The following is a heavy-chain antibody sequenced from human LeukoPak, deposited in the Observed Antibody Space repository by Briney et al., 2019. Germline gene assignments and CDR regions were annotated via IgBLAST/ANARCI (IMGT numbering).Heavy chain of an antibody. V-gene: IGHV4-59*08. CDR3: ARSGSGWQTGFDP. CDR2: IYYSGST. Sequence: SETLSLTCTVSGGSISSYYWSWIRQPPGKGLEWIGYIYYSGSTNYNPSLKSRVTISVDTSKNQFSPKLSSVTAADTAVYYCARSGSGWQTGFDPWGQGTLVTVSS. J-gene: IGHJ5*02. D-gene: IGHD6-19*01. CDR1: GGSISSYY.